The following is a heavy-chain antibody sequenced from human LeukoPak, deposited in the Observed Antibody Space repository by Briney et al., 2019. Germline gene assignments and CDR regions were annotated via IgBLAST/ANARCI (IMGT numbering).Heavy chain of an antibody. CDR1: GFTFGDYA. CDR3: TRDLRGYSSSSQDY. CDR2: IRSKAYGGTT. D-gene: IGHD6-6*01. Sequence: GGSLRLSCTASGFTFGDYAMSWVRQAPGKGLEWVGFIRSKAYGGTTEYAASVKGRFTISRDDSKSIAYLQMNSLKTEDTAVYYCTRDLRGYSSSSQDYWGQGTLVTVSS. V-gene: IGHV3-49*04. J-gene: IGHJ4*02.